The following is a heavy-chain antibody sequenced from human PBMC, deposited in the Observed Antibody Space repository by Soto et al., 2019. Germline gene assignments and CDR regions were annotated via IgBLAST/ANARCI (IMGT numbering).Heavy chain of an antibody. D-gene: IGHD6-19*01. CDR1: GFTFSDYA. J-gene: IGHJ4*02. CDR3: ARGGRQWLVTSDFIY. Sequence: VQLVESGGGVVQPGRSLRLSCAASGFTFSDYAMHWVRQAPGKGLEWVAVVSHDGRNTHYADSVKGRFTISRDSSKNTVALEMTSLRAEDTAVYYCARGGRQWLVTSDFIYWGQGALVTVSS. V-gene: IGHV3-30*03. CDR2: VSHDGRNT.